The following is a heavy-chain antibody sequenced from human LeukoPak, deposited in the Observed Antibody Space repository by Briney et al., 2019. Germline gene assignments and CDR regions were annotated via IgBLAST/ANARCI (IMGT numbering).Heavy chain of an antibody. D-gene: IGHD1-1*01. CDR3: ARFERERAFDI. V-gene: IGHV1-3*01. J-gene: IGHJ3*02. CDR2: INAGNGNT. CDR1: GYTFTSYA. Sequence: ASVNVFCKASGYTFTSYAMHWVRQAPGQRLEWMGWINAGNGNTKYSQKFQGRVTITRDTSASTAYMELSSLRSEDTAVYYCARFERERAFDICGQGTMVTVSS.